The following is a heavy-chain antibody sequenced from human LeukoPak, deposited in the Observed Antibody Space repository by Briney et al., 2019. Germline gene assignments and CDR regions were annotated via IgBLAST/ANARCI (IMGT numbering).Heavy chain of an antibody. CDR2: IYYTGST. J-gene: IGHJ4*02. CDR1: GSSITSVSHY. CDR3: ARRWGNIVGVTYEY. D-gene: IGHD3-16*01. V-gene: IGHV4-39*01. Sequence: PSETLSLTCTISGSSITSVSHYWGWIRQPPGKGLEWIGDIYYTGSTYYSPSLRSRVAMSVHTSENQFSPRLNSVTAVDTAVYYCARRWGNIVGVTYEYWGQGTLVTVSS.